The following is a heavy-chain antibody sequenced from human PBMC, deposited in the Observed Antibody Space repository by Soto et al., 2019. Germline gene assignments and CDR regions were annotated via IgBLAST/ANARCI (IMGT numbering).Heavy chain of an antibody. V-gene: IGHV1-3*01. Sequence: ASVKVSCKASGYTFTSYAMHWVRQAPGQRLEWMGWINAGNGNTKYAQKLQGRVTMTTDTSTSTAYMELRSLRSDDTAVYYCARNLAGYYYDGSGYFGYWGQGTLVTVSS. CDR2: INAGNGNT. D-gene: IGHD3-22*01. CDR3: ARNLAGYYYDGSGYFGY. CDR1: GYTFTSYA. J-gene: IGHJ4*02.